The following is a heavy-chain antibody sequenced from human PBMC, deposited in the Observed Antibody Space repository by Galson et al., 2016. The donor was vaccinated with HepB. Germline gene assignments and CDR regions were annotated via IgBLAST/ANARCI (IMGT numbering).Heavy chain of an antibody. CDR2: VHTTGNT. J-gene: IGHJ4*02. V-gene: IGHV4-61*02. D-gene: IGHD4/OR15-4a*01. CDR3: VKEAYTYGALHDYFEY. Sequence: GSISSGNYYWSWIRQPAGKRLEWIGRVHTTGNTDYNSSLKSRLAISLDTSKNQFSLKVTSVTASDTAVYYCVKEAYTYGALHDYFEYWSQGTLVTVSS. CDR1: GSISSGNYY.